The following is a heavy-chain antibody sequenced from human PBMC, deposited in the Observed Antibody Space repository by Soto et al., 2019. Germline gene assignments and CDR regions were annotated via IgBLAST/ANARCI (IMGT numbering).Heavy chain of an antibody. CDR3: TRGMYRNYRKRGLEY. CDR2: ISYDGSIE. Sequence: GGSLRLSCAASGFTFSNYAMHWVRQAPGKGLEWVAFISYDGSIEYYADSVKGRFTISRDNSKNTLYLQMNSLRAEDRAVYYCTRGMYRNYRKRGLEYWGQGTLVTVSS. D-gene: IGHD4-4*01. CDR1: GFTFSNYA. V-gene: IGHV3-30-3*01. J-gene: IGHJ4*02.